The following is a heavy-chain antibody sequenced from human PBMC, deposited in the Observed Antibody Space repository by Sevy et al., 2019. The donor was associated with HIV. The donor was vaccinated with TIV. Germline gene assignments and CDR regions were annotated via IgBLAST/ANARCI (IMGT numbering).Heavy chain of an antibody. V-gene: IGHV1-46*01. CDR3: ARDPSGCSSTSCYWSYYYYYMDV. Sequence: ASVKVSCKASGYTFTSYYMHWVRQAPGQGLEWMGIINPSGGSTSYAQKFQGRVTMTRDTSTGTVYMELSSLRSEDTAVYYCARDPSGCSSTSCYWSYYYYYMDVWGKGTTVTVSS. CDR1: GYTFTSYY. J-gene: IGHJ6*03. D-gene: IGHD2-2*01. CDR2: INPSGGST.